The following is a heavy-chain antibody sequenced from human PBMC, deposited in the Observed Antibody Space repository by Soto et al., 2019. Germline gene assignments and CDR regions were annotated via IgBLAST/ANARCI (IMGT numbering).Heavy chain of an antibody. CDR1: GLTFSTSA. J-gene: IGHJ5*02. V-gene: IGHV3-30-3*01. CDR3: ARNSDHRLVRGWLDP. CDR2: ISHDGSHE. D-gene: IGHD3-10*01. Sequence: QGQLHESGGGVVQPGRSLRLSCAASGLTFSTSAMHWVRQAPGKGLEWVAMISHDGSHEYYVDSVKGRFSVSRDNSHTIRHLQMNSLRIEDTAVYFCARNSDHRLVRGWLDPWGQGTLVTVSS.